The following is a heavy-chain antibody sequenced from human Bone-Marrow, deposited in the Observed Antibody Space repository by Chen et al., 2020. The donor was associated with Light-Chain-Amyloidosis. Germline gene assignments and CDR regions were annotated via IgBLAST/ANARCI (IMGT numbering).Heavy chain of an antibody. Sequence: EVQLVESGGGLVQPGGSLRLSCVASGFSFSNYEMNWVRQAPGQGLEWVSYISTTGTTIYYADFARGRFTISRDNAKNSLYLQMNSLRAEDTAVYYWARDRWVARHFPGAVDIWGQGTVVTVSS. CDR1: GFSFSNYE. J-gene: IGHJ3*02. CDR3: ARDRWVARHFPGAVDI. V-gene: IGHV3-48*03. CDR2: ISTTGTTI. D-gene: IGHD2-15*01.